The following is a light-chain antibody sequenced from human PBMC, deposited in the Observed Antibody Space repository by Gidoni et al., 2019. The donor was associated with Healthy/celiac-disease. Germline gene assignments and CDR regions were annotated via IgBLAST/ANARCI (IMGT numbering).Light chain of an antibody. V-gene: IGLV1-47*02. CDR3: AAWDDSLSGQGV. Sequence: QSVLTQPPSASGTPGQRVTISCSGSSSNIGSNYVYWYQQLPGTAPNLLIYSNNQRPSGVPDRFSGSKSGTSASLAISGLRSEDEADYYCAAWDDSLSGQGVFGGGTKLTVL. CDR2: SNN. J-gene: IGLJ3*02. CDR1: SSNIGSNY.